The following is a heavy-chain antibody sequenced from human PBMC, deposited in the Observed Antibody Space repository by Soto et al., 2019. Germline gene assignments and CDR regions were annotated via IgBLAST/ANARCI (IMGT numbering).Heavy chain of an antibody. D-gene: IGHD3-3*01. V-gene: IGHV1-8*01. CDR2: MNPNSGNT. CDR1: GYTFTSYD. J-gene: IGHJ6*02. CDR3: ATGYYDFWSGYFSDYYYGMDV. Sequence: XSVKVSCKASGYTFTSYDINWVRQATGQGLEWMGWMNPNSGNTGYAQKFQGRVTMTRNTSISTAYMELSSLRSEDTAVYYCATGYYDFWSGYFSDYYYGMDVWGQGTTVTVS.